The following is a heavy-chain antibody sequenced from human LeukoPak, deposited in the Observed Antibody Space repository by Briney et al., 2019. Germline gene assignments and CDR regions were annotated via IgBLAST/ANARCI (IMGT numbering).Heavy chain of an antibody. V-gene: IGHV4-4*07. D-gene: IGHD2-15*01. Sequence: SETLSLTCTVSGGSINNYYWSWIRQPAGKGLEWIGHIYTRGSTNYNPSLKSRVTMSVDTSKNQFSLKLSSVTAADTAVYYCARGRYCSADICSGGDAFDIRGQGTMVSVSS. CDR3: ARGRYCSADICSGGDAFDI. CDR1: GGSINNYY. CDR2: IYTRGST. J-gene: IGHJ3*02.